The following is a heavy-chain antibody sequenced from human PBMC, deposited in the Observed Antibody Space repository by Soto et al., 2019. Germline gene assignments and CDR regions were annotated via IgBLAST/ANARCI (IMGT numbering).Heavy chain of an antibody. CDR3: ARGPGTSYFDY. CDR2: IWSGGSNE. J-gene: IGHJ4*02. V-gene: IGHV3-33*01. D-gene: IGHD2-2*01. Sequence: QVQLVESGGGVVQPGRSLRLSCAASGFTFSSYGMHWVRQAPGKGLEWVAVIWSGGSNENYADSVKGRFTISRDNSKNMLYLQTNSLRAEDTVVYYCARGPGTSYFDYWGQGSLVTVSS. CDR1: GFTFSSYG.